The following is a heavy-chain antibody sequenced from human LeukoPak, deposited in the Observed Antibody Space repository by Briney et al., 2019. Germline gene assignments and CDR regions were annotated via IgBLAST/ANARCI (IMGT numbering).Heavy chain of an antibody. CDR3: ARDPSPSYTAMVESYFDY. J-gene: IGHJ4*02. Sequence: GGSLRLSCAASGFTFSSYAMHWVRQAPGKGLEWVAVISYDGSNKYYADSVKGRFTISRDNSKNTLYLQMNSLRAEDTAVYYCARDPSPSYTAMVESYFDYWGQGTLVTVSS. CDR1: GFTFSSYA. V-gene: IGHV3-30-3*01. CDR2: ISYDGSNK. D-gene: IGHD5-18*01.